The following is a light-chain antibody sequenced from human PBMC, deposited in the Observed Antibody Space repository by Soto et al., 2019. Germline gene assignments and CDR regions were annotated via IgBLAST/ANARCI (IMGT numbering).Light chain of an antibody. Sequence: DIPMTQSPSTLSGSVGDRVTITCRASQTISSWLAWYQQKPGKAPNLLIYDASTLESGVPSRFSGSRSGTEFTLTISSLQPDDFATYYCQHYHSYSWTFGQGTKVDIK. CDR3: QHYHSYSWT. V-gene: IGKV1-5*01. CDR1: QTISSW. J-gene: IGKJ1*01. CDR2: DAS.